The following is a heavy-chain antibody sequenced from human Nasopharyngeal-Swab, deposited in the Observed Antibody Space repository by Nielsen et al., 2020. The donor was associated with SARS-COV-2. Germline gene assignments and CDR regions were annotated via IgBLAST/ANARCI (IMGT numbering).Heavy chain of an antibody. J-gene: IGHJ6*03. CDR1: GFTFSNYA. Sequence: GSLKISCVASGFTFSNYAMSWARQAPGKGLEWVSTISARGTSTFYVDSVKGRFTISRDNSKNTLHVQMNSLRVEDTAVYYCARVHCSRSSCSAPDYYYYYMDVWGKGTTVTVSS. CDR2: ISARGTST. V-gene: IGHV3-23*01. CDR3: ARVHCSRSSCSAPDYYYYYMDV. D-gene: IGHD2-2*01.